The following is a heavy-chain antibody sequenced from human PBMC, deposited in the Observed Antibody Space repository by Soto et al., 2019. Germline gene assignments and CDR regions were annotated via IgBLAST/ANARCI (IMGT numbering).Heavy chain of an antibody. D-gene: IGHD2-2*01. CDR2: NKSKTDGGTT. Sequence: PGGSLRISCAAAGCTVSNACVSWGRQGQGKGREWVGRNKSKTDGGTTDYAAPVKGRFTISRDDSKNTLYLQMNSLKTEDTAVYYCTTGVSAMVDYYYYYGMDVWGQGTTVTVS. J-gene: IGHJ6*02. CDR3: TTGVSAMVDYYYYYGMDV. V-gene: IGHV3-15*01. CDR1: GCTVSNAC.